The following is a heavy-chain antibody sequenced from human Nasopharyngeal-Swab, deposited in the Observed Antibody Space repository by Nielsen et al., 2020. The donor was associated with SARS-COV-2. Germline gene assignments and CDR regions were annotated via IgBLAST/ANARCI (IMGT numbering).Heavy chain of an antibody. CDR1: GFTFGDYA. CDR2: IRSKAYGGTT. V-gene: IGHV3-49*04. J-gene: IGHJ3*02. Sequence: GGSLRLSCTASGFTFGDYAMSWVRQAPGKGLEWVGLIRSKAYGGTTEYPASVKGRFTISRDDSKSIVYLQMNSLKTEDTAVYYCYLSAHLVRRAFDIWGQGTMATVSS. CDR3: YLSAHLVRRAFDI. D-gene: IGHD6-13*01.